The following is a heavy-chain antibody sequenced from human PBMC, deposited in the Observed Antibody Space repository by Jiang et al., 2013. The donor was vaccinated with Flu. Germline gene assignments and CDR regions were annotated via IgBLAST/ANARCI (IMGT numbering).Heavy chain of an antibody. D-gene: IGHD3-10*01. Sequence: ESGGGLVXPGGSLRLSCAASGFTFSSYAMSWVRQAPGKGLQWVSAISVSGSSTYYADSVKGRFTISRDNSKNTLYLQMSSLRAEDTAVYYCAANSVVRGVIDYWGQGTLVTVSS. V-gene: IGHV3-23*01. J-gene: IGHJ4*02. CDR1: GFTFSSYA. CDR2: ISVSGSST. CDR3: AANSVVRGVIDY.